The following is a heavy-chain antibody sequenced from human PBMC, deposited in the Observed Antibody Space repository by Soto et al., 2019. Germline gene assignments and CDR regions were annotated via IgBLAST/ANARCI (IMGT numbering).Heavy chain of an antibody. D-gene: IGHD4-17*01. Sequence: ASVKVSCKASGYTFTSYGISWVRQAPGQGLEWMGWISAYNGNTNSAQKLQGRVTMTTDTSTSTAYMELRSLRSDEPAVYYCARYGDYVRAGWFDPWGQGTLVTVSS. J-gene: IGHJ5*02. CDR3: ARYGDYVRAGWFDP. V-gene: IGHV1-18*01. CDR2: ISAYNGNT. CDR1: GYTFTSYG.